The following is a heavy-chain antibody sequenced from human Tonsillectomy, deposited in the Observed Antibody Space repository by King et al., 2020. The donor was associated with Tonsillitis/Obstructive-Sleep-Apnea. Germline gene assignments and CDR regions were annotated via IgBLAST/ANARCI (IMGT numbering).Heavy chain of an antibody. D-gene: IGHD2-8*01. V-gene: IGHV3-33*01. CDR1: GFTFRSHG. CDR2: IRYDGTNK. J-gene: IGHJ4*03. CDR3: SRLSPGGIMAAQGFDY. Sequence: VQLVESGGGVVQPGESLRLSCETSGFTFRSHGFHWVRQAPGKGLEWVAVIRYDGTNKNYPDSVKGRFTISRDNSKNTLYLQMSSLRVDDTAVYYWSRLSPGGIMAAQGFDYWGQGTLVTGSS.